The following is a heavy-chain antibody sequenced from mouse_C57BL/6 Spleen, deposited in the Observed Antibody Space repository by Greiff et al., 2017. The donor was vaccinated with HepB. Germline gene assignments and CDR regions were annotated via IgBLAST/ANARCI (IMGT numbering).Heavy chain of an antibody. J-gene: IGHJ2*01. D-gene: IGHD2-4*01. CDR2: IHPNSGST. CDR3: ARRGPYDYGLGY. CDR1: GYTFTSYW. Sequence: VQLQQPGAELVKPGASVKLSCKASGYTFTSYWMHWVKQRPGQGLEWIGMIHPNSGSTNYNEKFKSKATLTVDKSSSTAYMQLSSLTSEDSAVYYCARRGPYDYGLGYWGQGTTLTVSS. V-gene: IGHV1-64*01.